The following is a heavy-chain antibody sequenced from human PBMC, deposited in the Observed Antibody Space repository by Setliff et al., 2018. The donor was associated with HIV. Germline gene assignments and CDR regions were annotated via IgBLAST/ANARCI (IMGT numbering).Heavy chain of an antibody. CDR3: ARRAGHTNYFYYMDV. CDR2: IIPILGSA. D-gene: IGHD6-19*01. Sequence: SVKVSCKASGNTFTNYYIHWVRQAPGQGLEWMGGIIPILGSANYAQKFQGRVTITADKSTSTAYMELSSLRSEDTAVYYCARRAGHTNYFYYMDVWGKGTTVTSP. V-gene: IGHV1-69*10. CDR1: GNTFTNYY. J-gene: IGHJ6*03.